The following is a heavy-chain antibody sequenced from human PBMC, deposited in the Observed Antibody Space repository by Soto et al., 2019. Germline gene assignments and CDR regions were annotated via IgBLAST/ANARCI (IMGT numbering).Heavy chain of an antibody. J-gene: IGHJ4*02. CDR1: GFTFSSYG. Sequence: PVGSLRLSCAASGFTFSSYGMHWVRQAPGKGLEWVAVIWYDGSNKYYADSVKGRFTISRDNSKNTLYLQMNSLRAEDTAVYYCARDVGALSGSYPLFDYWGQGTLVTVSS. V-gene: IGHV3-33*01. D-gene: IGHD1-26*01. CDR2: IWYDGSNK. CDR3: ARDVGALSGSYPLFDY.